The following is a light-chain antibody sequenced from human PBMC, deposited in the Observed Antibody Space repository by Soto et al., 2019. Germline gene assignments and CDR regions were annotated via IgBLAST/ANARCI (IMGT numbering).Light chain of an antibody. CDR3: QQYYTALPT. V-gene: IGKV4-1*01. CDR1: QNVLFNSNNKNY. Sequence: DIVMTQSPDSLAVSLGERATINCKSSQNVLFNSNNKNYLAWYQLKPGQSPKLLLYWASTRESGVPDRFSGSGSGTDFTLTISSLQTEDVALYYCQQYYTALPTFGQGTKVEIK. J-gene: IGKJ1*01. CDR2: WAS.